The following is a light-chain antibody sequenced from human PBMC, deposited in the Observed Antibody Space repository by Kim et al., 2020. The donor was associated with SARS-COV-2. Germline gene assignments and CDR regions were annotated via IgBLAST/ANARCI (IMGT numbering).Light chain of an antibody. J-gene: IGLJ2*01. V-gene: IGLV3-19*01. CDR2: GKN. CDR3: NSRDSSGNHPVV. Sequence: SELTQDPAVSVALGQTVRITCQGDSLRSYYASWYQQKPGQAPVLVIYGKNNRPSGIPDRFSGSSSGNTASLTITGAQAEDEADYYCNSRDSSGNHPVVFGGGTQLTVL. CDR1: SLRSYY.